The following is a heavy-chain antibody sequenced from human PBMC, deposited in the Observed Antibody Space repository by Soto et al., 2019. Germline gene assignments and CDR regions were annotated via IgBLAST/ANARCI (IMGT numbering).Heavy chain of an antibody. J-gene: IGHJ5*02. Sequence: QVQLHQWGAGLLKPSETLSLSCRVDGGSLSDDFWNWIRQAPGKGLEWIGEINRRGTINYNPSLRSRVTLSVDTSKNEFSLRLNSVTAADTAVYYCARGGGVRASRMVWFDPWGQGTPVTVSS. CDR1: GGSLSDDF. CDR3: ARGGGVRASRMVWFDP. D-gene: IGHD3-16*01. CDR2: INRRGTI. V-gene: IGHV4-34*01.